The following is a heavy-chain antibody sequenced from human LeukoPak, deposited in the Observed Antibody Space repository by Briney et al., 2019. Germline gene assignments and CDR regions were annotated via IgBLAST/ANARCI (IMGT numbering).Heavy chain of an antibody. V-gene: IGHV3-30*03. CDR1: GFTFSSYG. D-gene: IGHD2-15*01. CDR3: ARSSRELLGAFDY. Sequence: GGSLRLSCAASGFTFSSYGMHWVRQAPGKGLEWVAVISYDGSNKYYADSVKGRFTVSRDNSKNTLYLQMNSLRAEDTAVYYCARSSRELLGAFDYWGQGTLVTVSS. J-gene: IGHJ4*02. CDR2: ISYDGSNK.